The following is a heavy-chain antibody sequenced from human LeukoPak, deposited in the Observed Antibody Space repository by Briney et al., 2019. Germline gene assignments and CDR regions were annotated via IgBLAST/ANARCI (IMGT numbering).Heavy chain of an antibody. CDR3: ARDLGASTVIFFDY. J-gene: IGHJ4*02. CDR2: INPNSGGT. D-gene: IGHD4-17*01. Sequence: ASVKVSCKASGYTFTGYYMHWVRQAPGQGLEWMGWINPNSGGTNYAQKFQGRVTMTRDTSIGTAYMELNRLRSDDTAVYYCARDLGASTVIFFDYWGQGTLVTVSS. V-gene: IGHV1-2*02. CDR1: GYTFTGYY.